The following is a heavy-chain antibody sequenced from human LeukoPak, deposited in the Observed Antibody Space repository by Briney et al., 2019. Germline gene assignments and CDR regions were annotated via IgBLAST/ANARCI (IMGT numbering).Heavy chain of an antibody. CDR2: IISDGSST. D-gene: IGHD1-26*01. CDR1: GFTFSSHW. J-gene: IGHJ4*02. Sequence: GGSLRLSCAASGFTFSSHWMHWVRQAPGKGLVWVSRIISDGSSTSYADSVKGRFTISRDNAKNTLYLQMNSLRAEDTGVYYCARDQYTGNYYFDYWGQGTLVTVSS. CDR3: ARDQYTGNYYFDY. V-gene: IGHV3-74*01.